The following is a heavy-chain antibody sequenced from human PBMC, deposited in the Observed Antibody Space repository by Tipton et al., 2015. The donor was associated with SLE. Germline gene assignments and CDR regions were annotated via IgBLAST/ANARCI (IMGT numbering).Heavy chain of an antibody. J-gene: IGHJ4*02. Sequence: TLSLTCTVSGASIRSYCWSWIRQPPGKGLEWIGYAYYSGSTNYNPSLKSRVTISDDTSKNQFSRRLTSVTAADTAVYYCAGTQRGGLGVTSFQYFFDFWGQGSLVTVSP. V-gene: IGHV4-59*07. D-gene: IGHD3-16*01. CDR1: GASIRSYC. CDR3: AGTQRGGLGVTSFQYFFDF. CDR2: AYYSGST.